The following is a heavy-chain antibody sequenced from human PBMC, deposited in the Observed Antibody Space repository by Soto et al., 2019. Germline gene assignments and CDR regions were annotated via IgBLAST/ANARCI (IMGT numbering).Heavy chain of an antibody. D-gene: IGHD1-26*01. J-gene: IGHJ5*02. Sequence: PGESLKISCKASGYRFANYWIGWVRQMPGKGLELMGIIYPGDSDTRYSPSFQGQVTISADKSITTAYLQWSSLKASDTAMYYCARFPSGRDPNWFDPWGQGTLVTVSS. CDR2: IYPGDSDT. CDR1: GYRFANYW. V-gene: IGHV5-51*01. CDR3: ARFPSGRDPNWFDP.